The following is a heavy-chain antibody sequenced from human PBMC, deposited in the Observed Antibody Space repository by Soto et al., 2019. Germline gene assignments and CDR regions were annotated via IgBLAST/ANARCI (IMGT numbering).Heavy chain of an antibody. J-gene: IGHJ6*02. V-gene: IGHV4-59*01. CDR1: GGSISSYY. CDR2: IYYSGST. D-gene: IGHD6-13*01. Sequence: SETLSLTCTVSGGSISSYYWSWIRQPPGKGLGWIGYIYYSGSTNYNPSLKSQVTISVDTSKNQFSLKLSSVTTADTAVYYGARVSMAAVVREYYYSMDVWGQGTTVTVSS. CDR3: ARVSMAAVVREYYYSMDV.